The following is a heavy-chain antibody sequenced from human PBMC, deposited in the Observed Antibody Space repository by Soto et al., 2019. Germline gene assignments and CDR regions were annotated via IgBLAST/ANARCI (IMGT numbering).Heavy chain of an antibody. D-gene: IGHD3-3*01. CDR2: ISYDGSNE. CDR1: GFIFRIYG. V-gene: IGHV3-30*03. CDR3: AGFSNYDGMGV. Sequence: QVQLVESGGGVVQPGRSLRLSCAASGFIFRIYGMHWVRQAPGKGLEWVAVISYDGSNEHYADSVKGRFTISRDNSKNTLDLQMNSLRAEDTAVDYCAGFSNYDGMGVWGQGTTVTVSS. J-gene: IGHJ6*01.